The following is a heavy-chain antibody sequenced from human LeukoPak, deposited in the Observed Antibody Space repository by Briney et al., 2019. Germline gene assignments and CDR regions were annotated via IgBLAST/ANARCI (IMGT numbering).Heavy chain of an antibody. V-gene: IGHV3-23*01. CDR1: EFTFSKYA. J-gene: IGHJ4*02. D-gene: IGHD3-16*01. CDR2: INGSGVIT. CDR3: AKDSSQGGDYFDS. Sequence: GGSLRLSCAASEFTFSKYAMNWVRQAPEKGLEWVSGINGSGVITFYADSVKGWFTISRDNSKNTLYLQMNSLRAEDTAIYYCAKDSSQGGDYFDSWGQGTLVTVSS.